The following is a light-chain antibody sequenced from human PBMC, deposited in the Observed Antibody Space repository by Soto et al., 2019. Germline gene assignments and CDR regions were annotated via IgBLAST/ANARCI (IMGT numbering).Light chain of an antibody. CDR3: HLYGASPPT. J-gene: IGKJ1*01. CDR1: QSVSSSD. V-gene: IGKV3-20*01. Sequence: WAQSPGTLSLSPVERATLSCRASQSVSSSDLAWYQQKPGQAPRLLISGASGRATGIPDRFSASGSGTDFTLTISRLEPEDSAVFYCHLYGASPPTFGQGTKVDI. CDR2: GAS.